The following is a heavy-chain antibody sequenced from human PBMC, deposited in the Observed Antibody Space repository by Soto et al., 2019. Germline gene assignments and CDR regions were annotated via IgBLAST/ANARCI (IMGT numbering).Heavy chain of an antibody. CDR1: GGSISSSNW. V-gene: IGHV4-4*02. CDR3: ASVRGGYYYAMDV. D-gene: IGHD3-10*02. Sequence: QVQLQESGPGLVKPSGTLSLTCAVSGGSISSSNWWSWVRQPPGKGLEWIGEIYHSGSTNYNPALKSRVTISVTKSKNQFSLKLSPVTAADTAVYYCASVRGGYYYAMDVWGQGTTVTVSS. CDR2: IYHSGST. J-gene: IGHJ6*02.